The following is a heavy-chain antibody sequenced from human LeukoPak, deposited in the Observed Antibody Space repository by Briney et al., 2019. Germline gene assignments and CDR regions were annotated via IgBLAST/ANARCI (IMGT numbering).Heavy chain of an antibody. V-gene: IGHV4-30-4*07. D-gene: IGHD3-10*01. CDR2: IYDIARG. Sequence: SETLSLTCTVSGASISSGGYSWSWIRQPPGKGLEWIGYIYDIARGDHNPSLKSRVTISLDTSRNQFSLKLNSVTAADTAVYYCARHLLYGSGSYYFDYWGQGTLVTVSS. J-gene: IGHJ4*02. CDR1: GASISSGGYS. CDR3: ARHLLYGSGSYYFDY.